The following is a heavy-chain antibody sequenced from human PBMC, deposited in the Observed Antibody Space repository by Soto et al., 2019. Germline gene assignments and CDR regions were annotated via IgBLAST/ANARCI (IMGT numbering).Heavy chain of an antibody. D-gene: IGHD3-10*01. CDR2: INPSRGSA. CDR1: GFTFTAYP. V-gene: IGHV1-2*02. J-gene: IGHJ6*02. CDR3: ARDADLLYAKSDYFGFDV. Sequence: QVQLVQSGAEVKETGASVKVSCKTSGFTFTAYPLHWVRQAPGQGLEWMGFINPSRGSAQYSQKFQCRVTMTRDTSLTPAYMEVNGLKSDDTALYFCARDADLLYAKSDYFGFDVWGQGTMVTVAS.